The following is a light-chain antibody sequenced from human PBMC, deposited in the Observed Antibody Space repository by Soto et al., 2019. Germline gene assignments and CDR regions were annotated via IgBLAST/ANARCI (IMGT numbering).Light chain of an antibody. CDR3: HQYNNWPRT. CDR1: QSVRSN. V-gene: IGKV3-15*01. CDR2: GAS. Sequence: DIVMTQSPATLSVVPGGRATLSCRASQSVRSNLAWYQQKPGQAPRLLIYGASNRATGIPARFSGSGSGTEFTLTISSLQSEDSAVYYCHQYNNWPRTFGQGPKVEIK. J-gene: IGKJ1*01.